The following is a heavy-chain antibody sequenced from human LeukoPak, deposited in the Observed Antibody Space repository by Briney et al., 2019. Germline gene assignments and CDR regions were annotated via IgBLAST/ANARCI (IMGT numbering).Heavy chain of an antibody. CDR1: GGSFSGYY. D-gene: IGHD2-21*01. CDR3: ASYSFGKNWFDP. V-gene: IGHV4-34*01. CDR2: INHSGST. J-gene: IGHJ5*02. Sequence: PSETLSLTYAVYGGSFSGYYWSWIRQPPGKGLEWIGEINHSGSTNYNPSLKSRVTISVGTSKNQFSLKLSSVTAADTAVYYCASYSFGKNWFDPWGQGTLVTVSS.